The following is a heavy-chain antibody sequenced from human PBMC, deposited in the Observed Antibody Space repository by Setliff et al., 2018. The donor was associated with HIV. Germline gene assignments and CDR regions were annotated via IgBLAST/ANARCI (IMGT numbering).Heavy chain of an antibody. D-gene: IGHD3-22*01. V-gene: IGHV5-51*01. Sequence: GESLKISCKGSGYSFISYWIGWVRQMPGKGLEWMGIIYPGDSNTKYSPSFQGQVTLSVDKSISTAYLQWSSLKASDTAMYYCATDRAHYYDSSGYYVFGGYWGQGTLVTVS. J-gene: IGHJ4*02. CDR3: ATDRAHYYDSSGYYVFGGY. CDR2: IYPGDSNT. CDR1: GYSFISYW.